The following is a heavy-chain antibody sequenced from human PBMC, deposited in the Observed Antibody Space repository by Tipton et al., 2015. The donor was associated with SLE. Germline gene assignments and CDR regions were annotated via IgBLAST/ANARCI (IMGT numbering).Heavy chain of an antibody. J-gene: IGHJ3*02. D-gene: IGHD3-3*01. Sequence: SLRLSCAASGFTFSSYSMNWVRQAPGKGLEWVSSISSSSSYIYYADSVKGRFTISRDNAKNSLYLQMNSLRAEDTAVYYCARDFRIFGVVESAFDIWGQGTMVTVSS. CDR1: GFTFSSYS. CDR3: ARDFRIFGVVESAFDI. CDR2: ISSSSSYI. V-gene: IGHV3-21*01.